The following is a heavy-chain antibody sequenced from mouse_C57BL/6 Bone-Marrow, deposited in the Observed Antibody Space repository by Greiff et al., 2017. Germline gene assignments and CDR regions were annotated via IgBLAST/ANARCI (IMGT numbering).Heavy chain of an antibody. D-gene: IGHD2-3*01. CDR1: GYTFTSYG. V-gene: IGHV1-81*01. CDR2: IYPRSGNT. Sequence: QVQLQQSGAELARPGASVKLSCKASGYTFTSYGISWVKQRTGQGLEWIGEIYPRSGNTYYNEKFKGKATLTADKSSSTAYMELRSLTSEDAAVYFCARCDGPWFAYWGQGTLVTVSA. CDR3: ARCDGPWFAY. J-gene: IGHJ3*01.